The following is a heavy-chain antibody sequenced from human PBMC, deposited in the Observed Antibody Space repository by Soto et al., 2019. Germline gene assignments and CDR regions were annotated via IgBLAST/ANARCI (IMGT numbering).Heavy chain of an antibody. CDR2: IDPSDSYT. Sequence: GESLKLSCKGSGYSFTSYWISWVRQMPGKGLEWMGRIDPSDSYTNYSPSFQGHVTISADKSISTAYLQWSSLKASDTALYYCARQSAAGTFYYYGMDVWGQGATVTVSS. V-gene: IGHV5-10-1*01. CDR1: GYSFTSYW. D-gene: IGHD6-13*01. J-gene: IGHJ6*02. CDR3: ARQSAAGTFYYYGMDV.